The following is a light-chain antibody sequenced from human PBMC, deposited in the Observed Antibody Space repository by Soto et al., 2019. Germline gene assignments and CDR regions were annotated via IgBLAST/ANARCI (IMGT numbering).Light chain of an antibody. Sequence: EIVLTQSPATLSSFPGDRVTLSCRASQYINTRLAWYQHRPGQAPRLLIYGASGRAAGIPDRFSGSGSGTDFTLSISRLEPEDFAVYYCQQYGVSPTFGGGTKVDIK. CDR1: QYINTR. CDR2: GAS. V-gene: IGKV3-20*01. J-gene: IGKJ4*01. CDR3: QQYGVSPT.